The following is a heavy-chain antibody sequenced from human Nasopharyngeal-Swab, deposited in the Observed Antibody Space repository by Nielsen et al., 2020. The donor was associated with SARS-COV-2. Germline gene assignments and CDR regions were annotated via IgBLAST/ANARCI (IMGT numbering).Heavy chain of an antibody. V-gene: IGHV1-69*10. D-gene: IGHD1-26*01. J-gene: IGHJ3*02. CDR3: ASRRQVGANHHAFDI. CDR2: IIPILGIA. Sequence: SVKVSCKASGGTFSSYAISWVRQAPGQGLEWMGGIIPILGIAYYAQKFQGRVTITADKSTSTAYMELGSLRSEDTAVYYCASRRQVGANHHAFDIWGQGTMVTVSS. CDR1: GGTFSSYA.